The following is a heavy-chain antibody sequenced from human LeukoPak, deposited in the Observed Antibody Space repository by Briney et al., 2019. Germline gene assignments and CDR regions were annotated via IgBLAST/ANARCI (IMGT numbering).Heavy chain of an antibody. Sequence: SETLSLTRTVSGGSISSYYWSWIRQPPGKGLEWIGYIYYSGSTNYNPSLKSRVTISVDTSKNQFSLKLSSVTAADTAVYYCARGTRIAVAGLDYWGQGTLVTVSS. V-gene: IGHV4-59*01. J-gene: IGHJ4*02. CDR2: IYYSGST. D-gene: IGHD6-19*01. CDR3: ARGTRIAVAGLDY. CDR1: GGSISSYY.